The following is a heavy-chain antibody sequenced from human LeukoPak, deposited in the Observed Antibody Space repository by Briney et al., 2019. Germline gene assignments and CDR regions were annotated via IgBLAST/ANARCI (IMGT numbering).Heavy chain of an antibody. Sequence: PSETLSLTCTVSGGSISSSSYYWGWIRQPPGKGLEWIGSIYYSGSTYYNPSLKSRVTISVDTSKNQFSLKLSSVTAADTAVYYCARVRTGLTYYDFWSGYYQSYYFDYWGQGTLVTVSS. CDR2: IYYSGST. J-gene: IGHJ4*02. V-gene: IGHV4-39*07. D-gene: IGHD3-3*01. CDR3: ARVRTGLTYYDFWSGYYQSYYFDY. CDR1: GGSISSSSYY.